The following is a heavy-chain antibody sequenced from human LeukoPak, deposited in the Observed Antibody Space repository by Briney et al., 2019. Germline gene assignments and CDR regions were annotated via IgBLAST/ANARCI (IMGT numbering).Heavy chain of an antibody. CDR2: IYYSGST. CDR3: ARSEQSYYYYGMDV. D-gene: IGHD1/OR15-1a*01. Sequence: SETLSLTCTVSGGSISSYYWSWIRQPPGKGLEWIGYIYYSGSTNYNPSLKSRVTISVDMSKNQFSLKLSSVTAADTAVYYCARSEQSYYYYGMDVWGQGTTVTVSS. V-gene: IGHV4-59*01. J-gene: IGHJ6*02. CDR1: GGSISSYY.